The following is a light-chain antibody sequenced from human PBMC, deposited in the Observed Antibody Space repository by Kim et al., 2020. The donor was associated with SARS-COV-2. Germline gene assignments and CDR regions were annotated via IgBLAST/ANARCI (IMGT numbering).Light chain of an antibody. J-gene: IGLJ2*01. V-gene: IGLV3-19*01. CDR3: NSRDTNDNVL. Sequence: SSELTQDPAVSVALGQTVRITCQGDSLRSYYATWYQQKPGQAPILFIYGKNNRPSGIPDRFSGFSSGNTAFLTITGTQAGDEADYYCNSRDTNDNVLFGG. CDR1: SLRSYY. CDR2: GKN.